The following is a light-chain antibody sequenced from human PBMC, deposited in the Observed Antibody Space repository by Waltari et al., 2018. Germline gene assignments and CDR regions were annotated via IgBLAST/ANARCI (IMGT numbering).Light chain of an antibody. CDR2: DVS. Sequence: QSALTQPASVSGSPGQSITISCTVTSSDVGGYHYVTWYQQHPGKAPKLIIYDVSNRPSGVSYRFSGSKSGNTASLTISGLQAEDEADYYCSSYRGSDNSVVFGGGTKLTVL. J-gene: IGLJ2*01. CDR3: SSYRGSDNSVV. CDR1: SSDVGGYHY. V-gene: IGLV2-14*03.